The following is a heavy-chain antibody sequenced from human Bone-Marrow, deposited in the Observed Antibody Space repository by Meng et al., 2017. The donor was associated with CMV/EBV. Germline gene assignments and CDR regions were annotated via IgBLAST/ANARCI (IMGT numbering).Heavy chain of an antibody. V-gene: IGHV4-34*01. Sequence: SAPLSLTCAVYGGSFSGYYWTWIRQPPGKGLEWIGEINHSGSTNYNPSLKSRVTISVDTSKNQFSLKLSSVTAADTAVYYCARGEWFGVYFDYWGQGTLVTASS. CDR2: INHSGST. CDR1: GGSFSGYY. D-gene: IGHD3-10*01. J-gene: IGHJ4*02. CDR3: ARGEWFGVYFDY.